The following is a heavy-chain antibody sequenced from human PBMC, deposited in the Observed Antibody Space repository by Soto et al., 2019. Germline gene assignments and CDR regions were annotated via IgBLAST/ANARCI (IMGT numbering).Heavy chain of an antibody. J-gene: IGHJ4*02. CDR2: IYYTGST. CDR1: GGSVNSDFYY. D-gene: IGHD6-6*01. Sequence: LSLTCTVSGGSVNSDFYYWSWIRQPPGKGLEWIGYIYYTGSTNYNPSLKSRVTISLDTSRNQFSLKLSSVTAADTAVFYCAREYSNSPEAFDYWGQGALVTVSS. V-gene: IGHV4-61*01. CDR3: AREYSNSPEAFDY.